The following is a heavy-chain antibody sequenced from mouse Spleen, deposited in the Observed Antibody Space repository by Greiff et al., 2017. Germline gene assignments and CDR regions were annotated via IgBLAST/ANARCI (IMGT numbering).Heavy chain of an antibody. Sequence: VQLQQSGPELVKPGASVKLSCKASGYTFTSYDINWVKQRPGQGLEWIGWIYPRDGSTKYNEKFKGKATLTVDTSSSTAYMELHSLTSEDSAVYFCARRWDGYHYYAMDYWGQGTSVTVSS. V-gene: IGHV1-85*01. CDR2: IYPRDGST. D-gene: IGHD2-3*01. CDR1: GYTFTSYD. J-gene: IGHJ4*01. CDR3: ARRWDGYHYYAMDY.